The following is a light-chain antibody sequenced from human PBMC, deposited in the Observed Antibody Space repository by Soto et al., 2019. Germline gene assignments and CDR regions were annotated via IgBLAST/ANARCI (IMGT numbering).Light chain of an antibody. J-gene: IGKJ1*01. V-gene: IGKV1-5*03. CDR3: QQYNSYSWT. CDR2: KAS. CDR1: QRISSW. Sequence: DRQNTQSPSTLSSSVGARITITCRASQRISSWLAWYQQKPGKAPKLLIYKASSLESGVPSRFSGSGSGTEFTLTISSLQPDDFATYYCQQYNSYSWTFGQGTKVE.